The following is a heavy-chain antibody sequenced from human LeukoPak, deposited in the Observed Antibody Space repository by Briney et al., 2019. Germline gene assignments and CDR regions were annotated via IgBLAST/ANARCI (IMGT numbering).Heavy chain of an antibody. CDR3: ARGGPYCSSTSCYYLGPIDY. J-gene: IGHJ4*02. CDR2: ISSSSSYI. V-gene: IGHV3-21*01. D-gene: IGHD2-2*01. Sequence: PGGSLRLSCAASGFTFSSYSMNWVRQAPGKGLEWVSSISSSSSYIYYADSVKGRFTISRDNAKNSLYLQMNSLRAEDTAVYYCARGGPYCSSTSCYYLGPIDYWGQGTLVTVSS. CDR1: GFTFSSYS.